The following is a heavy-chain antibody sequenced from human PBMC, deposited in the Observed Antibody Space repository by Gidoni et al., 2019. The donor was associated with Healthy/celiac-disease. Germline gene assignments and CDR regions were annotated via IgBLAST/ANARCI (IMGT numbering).Heavy chain of an antibody. Sequence: QVQLVESGGGVVQPGRSLRLSCAASGFTFSSYGMHWVRQAPGKGLEWVAVISYDGSNKYYADSVKGRFTISRDNSKNTLYLQMNSLRAEDTAVYYCAKDLLVDFWTGRTSWGYYYYGMDVWGQGTTVTVSS. D-gene: IGHD3-3*01. CDR3: AKDLLVDFWTGRTSWGYYYYGMDV. J-gene: IGHJ6*02. CDR1: GFTFSSYG. CDR2: ISYDGSNK. V-gene: IGHV3-30*18.